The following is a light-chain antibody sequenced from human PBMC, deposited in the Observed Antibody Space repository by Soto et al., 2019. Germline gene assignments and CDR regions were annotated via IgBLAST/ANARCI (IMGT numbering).Light chain of an antibody. CDR3: QQYNDYFT. V-gene: IGKV1-5*03. Sequence: DIQMTQSPSTLSASVGDRVTITCRASQTINGWLAWYQQKPGKAPKLLIYKASSLESGVPSRFSGSGSGTEFTLTISSPQPDDFATYYCQQYNDYFTFGGGTKVEIK. J-gene: IGKJ4*01. CDR2: KAS. CDR1: QTINGW.